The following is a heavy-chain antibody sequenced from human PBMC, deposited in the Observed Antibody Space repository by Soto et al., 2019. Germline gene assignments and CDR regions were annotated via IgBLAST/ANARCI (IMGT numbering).Heavy chain of an antibody. V-gene: IGHV4-59*01. CDR2: IYYSGST. CDR1: GGSISSYY. D-gene: IGHD2-2*02. Sequence: QVQLQESGPGLVKASETLSLTCTVSGGSISSYYWSWIRQPPGKGLEWIGYIYYSGSTNYNPSLKSRVTISVDTSKNQFSLKLSSVTAADTAVYYCARCSTSCYTGFDYWGQGTLVTVSS. CDR3: ARCSTSCYTGFDY. J-gene: IGHJ4*02.